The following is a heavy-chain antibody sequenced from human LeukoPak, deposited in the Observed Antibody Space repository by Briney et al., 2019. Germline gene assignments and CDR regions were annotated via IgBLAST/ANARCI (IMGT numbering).Heavy chain of an antibody. Sequence: ASVRVSCRASGYTFTGYYIHWMRRAPGQGLEWMGWINPNTGDTTFARTVQGRITLTRDTSMCTAYMELGRLASDDWAVYYCARVSPRYNGERGLFHFWGQGTRVTVSS. CDR3: ARVSPRYNGERGLFHF. CDR2: INPNTGDT. V-gene: IGHV1-2*02. CDR1: GYTFTGYY. D-gene: IGHD5-24*01. J-gene: IGHJ4*02.